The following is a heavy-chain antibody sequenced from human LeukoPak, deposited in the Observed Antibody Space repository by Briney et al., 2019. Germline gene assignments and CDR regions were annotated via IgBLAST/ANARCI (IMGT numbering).Heavy chain of an antibody. CDR2: INHRGST. J-gene: IGHJ4*02. CDR1: GGSFSGYY. Sequence: SETLSLTCAVYGGSFSGYYWSWIRQPPGKGLEWIGEINHRGSTNYNPSLKSRVTISVDTSKNQFSLKLSSVTAADTAVYYCARVPRRYCSSTSCYGYYFDYWGQGTLVTVSS. CDR3: ARVPRRYCSSTSCYGYYFDY. V-gene: IGHV4-34*01. D-gene: IGHD2-2*01.